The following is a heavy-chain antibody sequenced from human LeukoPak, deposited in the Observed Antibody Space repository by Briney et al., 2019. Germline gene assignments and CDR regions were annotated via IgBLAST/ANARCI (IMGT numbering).Heavy chain of an antibody. Sequence: ASVKVSCKASGYTFTSYYIHWVRQAPGQGLEWMGIINPSGGSASYAQKFQGRVTMTTDKSTSTAYMELSSLRSEDTAVYYCARSKCLVGWFDPWGQGTLVTVSS. V-gene: IGHV1-46*01. J-gene: IGHJ5*02. CDR1: GYTFTSYY. CDR2: INPSGGSA. D-gene: IGHD6-19*01. CDR3: ARSKCLVGWFDP.